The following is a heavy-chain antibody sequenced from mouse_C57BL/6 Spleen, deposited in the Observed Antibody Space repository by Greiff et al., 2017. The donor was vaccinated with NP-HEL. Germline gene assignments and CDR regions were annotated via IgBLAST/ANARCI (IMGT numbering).Heavy chain of an antibody. CDR3: ARREADDASLAY. CDR1: GYTFTSYW. J-gene: IGHJ3*01. V-gene: IGHV1-52*01. D-gene: IGHD2-3*01. CDR2: IDPSDSET. Sequence: VQLQQSGAELVRPGSSVKLSCKASGYTFTSYWMHWVKQRPIQGLEWIGNIDPSDSETHYNQKFKDKATLTVDKSSSTAYMQLSSLTSEDSAVYDCARREADDASLAYWGQGTLVTVSA.